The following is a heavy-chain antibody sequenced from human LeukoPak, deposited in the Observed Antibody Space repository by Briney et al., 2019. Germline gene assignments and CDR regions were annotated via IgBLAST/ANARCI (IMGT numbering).Heavy chain of an antibody. V-gene: IGHV3-74*01. CDR1: GFTFSNYW. J-gene: IGHJ5*02. CDR2: INSDGSST. CDR3: ARDPVGAGWFDP. D-gene: IGHD1-26*01. Sequence: PGGSLRLSCEASGFTFSNYWMHWVRQAPGKGLVWVSRINSDGSSTSYADSVKGRFTISRDNAKNTLYLQMNSLRAEDTAMYYCARDPVGAGWFDPWGQGTLVTVSS.